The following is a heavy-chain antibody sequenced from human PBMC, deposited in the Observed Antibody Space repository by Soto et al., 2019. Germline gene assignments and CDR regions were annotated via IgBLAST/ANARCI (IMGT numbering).Heavy chain of an antibody. Sequence: EVDLVESGGGLVRPGRSLRLSCAASGFTFHDYAMHWVRQVPGKGLEWVSGISWNSGNIAYVDSVKGRFTISTDNAQSSLYLKMNGLKAEETALDYCAKAWSYVAGAVDYWGQGTLVTVAS. J-gene: IGHJ4*02. V-gene: IGHV3-9*01. CDR3: AKAWSYVAGAVDY. D-gene: IGHD6-19*01. CDR1: GFTFHDYA. CDR2: ISWNSGNI.